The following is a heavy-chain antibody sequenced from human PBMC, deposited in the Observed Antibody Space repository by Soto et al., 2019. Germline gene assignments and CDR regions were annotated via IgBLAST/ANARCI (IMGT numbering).Heavy chain of an antibody. CDR3: TRDGNSNYYDSGGYWY. Sequence: PGGSLRLSSTASGFTFGDYGLSWVRQAPGKGLEWVGFIRSKAYGGTIEYAASVKGRFTISRDDSKSIAYLQMNSLETEDTAVYYCTRDGNSNYYDSGGYWYWGQGTLVTVSS. CDR1: GFTFGDYG. D-gene: IGHD3-22*01. J-gene: IGHJ4*02. CDR2: IRSKAYGGTI. V-gene: IGHV3-49*04.